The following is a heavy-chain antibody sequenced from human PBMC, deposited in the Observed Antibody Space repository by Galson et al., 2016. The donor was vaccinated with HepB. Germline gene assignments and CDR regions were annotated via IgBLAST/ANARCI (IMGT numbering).Heavy chain of an antibody. V-gene: IGHV3-33*01. D-gene: IGHD2-2*01. CDR1: GFTFNRYG. CDR3: AGASDYYGLDV. CDR2: IWYDGSTK. Sequence: SLRLSCAASGFTFNRYGFHWVRQAPGKGLEWLAVIWYDGSTKHYGDSVKGRFTISREDSENKVYLQMNRLRGEDTAQYYCAGASDYYGLDVWGQGTTVSV. J-gene: IGHJ6*02.